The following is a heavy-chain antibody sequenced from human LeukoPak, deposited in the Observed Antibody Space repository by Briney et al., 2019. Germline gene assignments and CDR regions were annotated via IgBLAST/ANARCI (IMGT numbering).Heavy chain of an antibody. CDR1: GGTFSSYA. CDR3: ARDLRYNWNHGAFDI. Sequence: ASVKVSCKASGGTFSSYAISWVRQAPGQGLEWMGRIIPIFGTANYAQKFQGRVTITTDESTSTAYMELSSLRSEDTAVYYCARDLRYNWNHGAFDIWGQGTMVTVSS. J-gene: IGHJ3*02. V-gene: IGHV1-69*05. CDR2: IIPIFGTA. D-gene: IGHD1-1*01.